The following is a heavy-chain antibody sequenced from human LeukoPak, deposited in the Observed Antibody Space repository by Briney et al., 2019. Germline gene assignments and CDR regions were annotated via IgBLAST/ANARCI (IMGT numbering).Heavy chain of an antibody. CDR2: VYYSGRT. V-gene: IGHV4-59*01. J-gene: IGHJ6*02. D-gene: IGHD3-3*01. Sequence: SETLSLTCTVSGGSISNYYWSWIRQPPGKGLEWIGFVYYSGRTSCNPFLKSRVTITADTSKNQFSLRLNSVTAADAAVYYCARAGRDFWSGYYSYYYYYGMDVWGQGTTVTVSS. CDR1: GGSISNYY. CDR3: ARAGRDFWSGYYSYYYYYGMDV.